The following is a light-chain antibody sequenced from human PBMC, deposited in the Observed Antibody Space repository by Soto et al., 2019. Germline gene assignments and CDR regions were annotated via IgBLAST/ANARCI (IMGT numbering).Light chain of an antibody. Sequence: DIQKTQSPSTLSASVGDRVTITCRASQNINRWLAWYQQKPGKAPKVLIYDASSLESGVPSRFSGSGTGTDFTLTISSLQPDDVATYYCQQYNTPATFGQGTKLEIK. J-gene: IGKJ2*01. CDR3: QQYNTPAT. CDR1: QNINRW. V-gene: IGKV1-5*01. CDR2: DAS.